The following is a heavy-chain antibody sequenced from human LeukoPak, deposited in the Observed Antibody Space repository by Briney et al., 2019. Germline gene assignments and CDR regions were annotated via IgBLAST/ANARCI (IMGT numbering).Heavy chain of an antibody. CDR1: GYTFTSYD. J-gene: IGHJ4*02. CDR3: ARDKGIAAAGTLRH. CDR2: MNPNSGNT. V-gene: IGHV1-8*03. Sequence: ASVKVSCKASGYTFTSYDINWVRQATGQGLEWMGWMNPNSGNTGYAQKFQGRVTITRNTSISTAYMELSSLRAEDTAVYYCARDKGIAAAGTLRHWGQGTLVTVSS. D-gene: IGHD6-13*01.